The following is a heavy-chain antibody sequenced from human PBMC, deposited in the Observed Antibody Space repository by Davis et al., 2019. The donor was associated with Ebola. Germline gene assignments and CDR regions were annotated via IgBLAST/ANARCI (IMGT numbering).Heavy chain of an antibody. Sequence: SVKVSCKASGGTFNSFTISWVRQAPGQGLEWMGGIMPAFGAVGYAQKFQGRMSIIADRSTSSGYMELTNLRSEDTAVYYCAREGIAAAGSYYYGMDVWGQGTTVTVSS. D-gene: IGHD6-13*01. V-gene: IGHV1-69*06. CDR1: GGTFNSFT. CDR2: IMPAFGAV. CDR3: AREGIAAAGSYYYGMDV. J-gene: IGHJ6*02.